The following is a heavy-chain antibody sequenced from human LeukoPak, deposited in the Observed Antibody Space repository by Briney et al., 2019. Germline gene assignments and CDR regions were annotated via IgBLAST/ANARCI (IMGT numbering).Heavy chain of an antibody. J-gene: IGHJ3*02. CDR1: GFTVSSNY. V-gene: IGHV3-66*01. D-gene: IGHD5-12*01. CDR2: IYSGGST. CDR3: ARDVVATSDAFDI. Sequence: GSLRLSCAASGFTVSSNYMSWVRQAPGKGLEWVSVIYSGGSTYYADSVKGRFTISRDNSKNTLYLQMNSLRAEDTAVYYCARDVVATSDAFDIWGQGTMVTVSS.